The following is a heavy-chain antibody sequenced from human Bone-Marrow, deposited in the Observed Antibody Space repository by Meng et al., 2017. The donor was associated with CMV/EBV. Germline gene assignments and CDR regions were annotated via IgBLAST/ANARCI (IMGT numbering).Heavy chain of an antibody. D-gene: IGHD6-6*01. J-gene: IGHJ6*02. Sequence: GESLKISCAASGFTFSSYAMSWVRQAPGKGLEWVSSISSSSSYIYYADSVKGRFTISRDNAKNSLYLQMNSLRAEDTAVYYCARDRRVSSSLAYYYYYGMDVWGQGTTVTVSS. V-gene: IGHV3-21*01. CDR3: ARDRRVSSSLAYYYYYGMDV. CDR1: GFTFSSYA. CDR2: ISSSSSYI.